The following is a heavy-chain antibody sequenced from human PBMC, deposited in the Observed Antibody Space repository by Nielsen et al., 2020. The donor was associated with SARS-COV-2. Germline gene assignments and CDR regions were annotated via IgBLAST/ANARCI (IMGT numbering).Heavy chain of an antibody. Sequence: GESLKISCAASGFTFSSYSMNWVRQAPGKGLEWVSSISSSSSYIYYADSVKGRFTISRDNAKNSLYLQMNSLRAEDTAVYYCAVVVAELPTGYYGMDVWGQGTTVTVSS. J-gene: IGHJ6*02. CDR3: AVVVAELPTGYYGMDV. CDR2: ISSSSSYI. CDR1: GFTFSSYS. V-gene: IGHV3-21*01. D-gene: IGHD2-15*01.